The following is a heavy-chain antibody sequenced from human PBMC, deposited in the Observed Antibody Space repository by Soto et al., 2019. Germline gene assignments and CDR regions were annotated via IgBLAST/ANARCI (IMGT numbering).Heavy chain of an antibody. CDR3: ARAPRGFWSGYYIIHSWFDP. V-gene: IGHV1-69*13. Sequence: GASVKVSCKASGGTFSSYAISWVRQAPGQGLEWMGGIIPIFGTANYAQKFQGRVTITADESTSTAYMELSSLRSEDTAVYYCARAPRGFWSGYYIIHSWFDPWGQGTLVTVS. J-gene: IGHJ5*02. CDR1: GGTFSSYA. D-gene: IGHD3-3*01. CDR2: IIPIFGTA.